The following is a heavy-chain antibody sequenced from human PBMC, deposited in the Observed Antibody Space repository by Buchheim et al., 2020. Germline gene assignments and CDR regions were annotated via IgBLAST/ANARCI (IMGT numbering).Heavy chain of an antibody. CDR2: IYHSGST. J-gene: IGHJ4*02. D-gene: IGHD1-7*01. CDR1: GDSISSYW. Sequence: QVQLQESGPGLARPSGTLSLTCAVSGDSISSYWWSWVRQPPGKGLEWIGEIYHSGSTNYNPSLKSRVSISLDKSKNEFSLKLSSVTAADMAEYYCARHRLGLPGFDYWGQGTL. CDR3: ARHRLGLPGFDY. V-gene: IGHV4-4*02.